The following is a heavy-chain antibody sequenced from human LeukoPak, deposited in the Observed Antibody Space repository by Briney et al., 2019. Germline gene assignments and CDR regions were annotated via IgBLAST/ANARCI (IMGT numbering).Heavy chain of an antibody. Sequence: PGGSLRLSCAASGFTFSSYIMNWVRQAPGKGLEWVSYISSSSSTIYYADSVKGRFTISRDNAKNSLYLQMNSLRAEDTAVYDSARRPNYYGSGSYHHFDYWGQGTLVTVSS. CDR3: ARRPNYYGSGSYHHFDY. V-gene: IGHV3-48*01. D-gene: IGHD3-10*01. CDR2: ISSSSSTI. J-gene: IGHJ4*02. CDR1: GFTFSSYI.